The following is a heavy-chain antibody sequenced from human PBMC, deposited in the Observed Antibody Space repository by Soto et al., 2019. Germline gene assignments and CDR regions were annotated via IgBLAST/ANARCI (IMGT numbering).Heavy chain of an antibody. D-gene: IGHD3-10*01. CDR2: ISSSSSTI. CDR1: GFTLRSYR. CDR3: TRDRPGPQHYFDY. J-gene: IGHJ4*02. V-gene: IGHV3-48*04. Sequence: PGGSLRLSCAASGFTLRSYRMNWVRQAPGKGLEWVSYISSSSSTIYYADSVKGRFTISRDNAKNTLYLQMNSLRAEDTAIYYSTRDRPGPQHYFDYWGQGNMVTVSS.